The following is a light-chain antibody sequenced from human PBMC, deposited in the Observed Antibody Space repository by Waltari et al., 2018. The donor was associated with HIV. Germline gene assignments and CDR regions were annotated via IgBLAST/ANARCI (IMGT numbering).Light chain of an antibody. CDR2: GAS. Sequence: EIVMTQSPATLSVFPGERVTLSCRASQSVGSSLAWYQQKPGQAPRPLIYGASTRAAGIPARFRGSGSGTDFTLTISSLQSEDFALYYCQQYNNGPPLSFGGGTKVEIK. CDR3: QQYNNGPPLS. J-gene: IGKJ4*01. V-gene: IGKV3-15*01. CDR1: QSVGSS.